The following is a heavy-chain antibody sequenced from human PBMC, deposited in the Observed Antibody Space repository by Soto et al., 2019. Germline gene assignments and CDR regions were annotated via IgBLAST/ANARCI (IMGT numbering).Heavy chain of an antibody. Sequence: ASVKVSCKASGYTFTGYYMHWVRQAPGQGLEWMGWINPNSGGTNYAQKFQGWVTMTRDTSISTAYMGLSRLRSDDTAVYYCARESNGYCSSTSCHTDVWGQGTTVTVSS. V-gene: IGHV1-2*04. CDR3: ARESNGYCSSTSCHTDV. CDR2: INPNSGGT. D-gene: IGHD2-2*01. CDR1: GYTFTGYY. J-gene: IGHJ6*02.